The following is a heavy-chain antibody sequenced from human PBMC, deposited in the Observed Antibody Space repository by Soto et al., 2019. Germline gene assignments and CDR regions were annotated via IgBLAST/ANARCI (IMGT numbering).Heavy chain of an antibody. V-gene: IGHV4-4*07. J-gene: IGHJ4*02. D-gene: IGHD5-12*01. CDR3: AREGSYSAYNFAHGIQLWSFDF. Sequence: PSETLSLTCTVSVGSINTFYWSWFRQPAGKGLEWIGRIFSSGSTSFNPSLEGRVAMSVDTSKNHFSLNLSSVTAADMAVYYCAREGSYSAYNFAHGIQLWSFDFWGQGALVTVSS. CDR2: IFSSGST. CDR1: VGSINTFY.